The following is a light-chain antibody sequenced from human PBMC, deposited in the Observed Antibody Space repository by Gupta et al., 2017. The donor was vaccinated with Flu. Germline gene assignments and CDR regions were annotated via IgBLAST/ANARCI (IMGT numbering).Light chain of an antibody. Sequence: PGQRVTITCTGIGADFEGHCYQQLRGTAPKLLIFDNEYRPSGVPDRFSGSKSGTSASLAITGLQAEDEADYYCQSYDSSLSGSVFGGGTRLTVL. J-gene: IGLJ2*01. CDR2: DNE. V-gene: IGLV1-40*01. CDR1: GADFE. CDR3: QSYDSSLSGSV.